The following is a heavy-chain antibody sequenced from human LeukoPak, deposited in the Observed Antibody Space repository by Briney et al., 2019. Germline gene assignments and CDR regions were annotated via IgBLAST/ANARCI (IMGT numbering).Heavy chain of an antibody. CDR1: GFTFSSYS. D-gene: IGHD3-9*01. V-gene: IGHV3-21*01. Sequence: PGGSLRLSCAASGFTFSSYSMNWVRQAPGKGLEWVSSFSSSSSYIYYADSVKGRFTISRDNAKNSLYLQMNSLRAEDTAVYYCARGLYDILTGYSPYLDNYWGQGTLVTVSS. CDR2: FSSSSSYI. CDR3: ARGLYDILTGYSPYLDNY. J-gene: IGHJ4*02.